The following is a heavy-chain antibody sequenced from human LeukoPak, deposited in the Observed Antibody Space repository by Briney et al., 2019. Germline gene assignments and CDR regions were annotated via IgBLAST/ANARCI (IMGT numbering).Heavy chain of an antibody. D-gene: IGHD6-19*01. CDR1: GYTFNSYG. Sequence: ASVKVSCKASGYTFNSYGISWVRQAPGQGLEWMGWISAYNGNTNYAQKVQGRVTMTTDTSTSTAYMELSSLRSDDTAVYYCARDRPTSRVAGHFDYWGQGTLVTVSS. CDR2: ISAYNGNT. J-gene: IGHJ4*02. CDR3: ARDRPTSRVAGHFDY. V-gene: IGHV1-18*01.